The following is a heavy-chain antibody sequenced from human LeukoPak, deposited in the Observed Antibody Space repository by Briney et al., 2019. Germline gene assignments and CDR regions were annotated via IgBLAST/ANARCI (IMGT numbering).Heavy chain of an antibody. CDR3: ARDLDSAAFDI. V-gene: IGHV7-4-1*02. CDR2: IRTSTGSP. D-gene: IGHD2-15*01. J-gene: IGHJ3*02. Sequence: ASVKVSCKASGHTFTSYAINWVRQAPGQGLEYMGWIRTSTGSPTYAQGFTGRFVFSLDTSVNTAYLQISSLKAEDTAVYYCARDLDSAAFDIWGQGTMVTVSS. CDR1: GHTFTSYA.